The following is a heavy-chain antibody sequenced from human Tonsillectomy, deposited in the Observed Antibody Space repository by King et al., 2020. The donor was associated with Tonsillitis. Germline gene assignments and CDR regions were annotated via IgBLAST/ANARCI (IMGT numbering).Heavy chain of an antibody. V-gene: IGHV3-7*01. Sequence: VQLVESGGGLVQPGGSLRLSCAASGFTFNSYWMNWFRQAPGKGLEWVANIKEDGSETYYVGSVRGRFTISRDNANNSLSLQMNSLRAEDTAVYYCVRGTTIPGTDYGGQGTLVIVSS. CDR1: GFTFNSYW. CDR3: VRGTTIPGTDY. D-gene: IGHD2/OR15-2a*01. CDR2: IKEDGSET. J-gene: IGHJ4*02.